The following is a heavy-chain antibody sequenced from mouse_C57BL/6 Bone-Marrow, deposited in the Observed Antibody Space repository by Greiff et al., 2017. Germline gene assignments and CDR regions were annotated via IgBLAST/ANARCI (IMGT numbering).Heavy chain of an antibody. J-gene: IGHJ3*01. V-gene: IGHV5-6*01. CDR1: GFTFSSYG. CDR3: ARLQTGTAWFAY. CDR2: ISSGGSDT. Sequence: EVMLVESGGDLVKPGGSLKLSCAASGFTFSSYGMSWVRQTPDKRLEWVATISSGGSDTYYPDSVKGRFTISRDNAKNTLYLQMSSLKSEDTAMYYCARLQTGTAWFAYWGQGTLVTVSA. D-gene: IGHD4-1*01.